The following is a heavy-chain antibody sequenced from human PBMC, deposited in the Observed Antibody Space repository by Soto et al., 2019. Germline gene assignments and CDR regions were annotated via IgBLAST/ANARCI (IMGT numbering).Heavy chain of an antibody. CDR1: GFTFSSYS. CDR3: ARVAVSDSSGYLDY. CDR2: ISSSSSTI. V-gene: IGHV3-48*02. J-gene: IGHJ4*02. Sequence: GGSLRLSCAASGFTFSSYSMNWVRQAPGKGLEWVSYISSSSSTIYYADSVKGRFTISRDNAKNSLYLQMNSLRDEDTAVYYCARVAVSDSSGYLDYWGQGTLVTVSS. D-gene: IGHD3-22*01.